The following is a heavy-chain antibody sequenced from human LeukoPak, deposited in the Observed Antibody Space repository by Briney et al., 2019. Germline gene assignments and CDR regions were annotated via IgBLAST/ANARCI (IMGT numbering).Heavy chain of an antibody. CDR1: GGSISSSSYY. D-gene: IGHD3-3*01. Sequence: SETLSLTCTVSGGSISSSSYYWGWIRQPPGKGLEWIGSIYYSGSTYYNPSLKSRVTISVDTSKNQFSLKLSSVTAADTAVYYCARAPSHYDFWSGYYEKYPFDYWGQGTLVTVSS. V-gene: IGHV4-39*01. J-gene: IGHJ4*02. CDR3: ARAPSHYDFWSGYYEKYPFDY. CDR2: IYYSGST.